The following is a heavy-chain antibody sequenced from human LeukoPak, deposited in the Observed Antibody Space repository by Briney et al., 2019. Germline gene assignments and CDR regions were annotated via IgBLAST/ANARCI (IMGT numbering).Heavy chain of an antibody. CDR1: GGSISSRSDY. D-gene: IGHD4/OR15-4a*01. CDR2: IYYSGST. Sequence: PSETLSLTCTVSGGSISSRSDYWGWIRQPPGKGLEWIGSIYYSGSTHYNPSLKGRVTISVDTSKNQFSLKLSSVTAADTAVYYCARRPGEYGGNDFDYWGQGTLVTVSS. CDR3: ARRPGEYGGNDFDY. V-gene: IGHV4-39*01. J-gene: IGHJ4*02.